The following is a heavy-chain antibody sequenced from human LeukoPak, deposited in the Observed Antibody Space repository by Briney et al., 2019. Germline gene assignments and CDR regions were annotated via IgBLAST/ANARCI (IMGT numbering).Heavy chain of an antibody. V-gene: IGHV4-59*01. CDR2: IYYSGST. CDR1: GGSISSYY. J-gene: IGHJ6*02. CDR3: ARVVRYGLTARGYYGMDV. Sequence: ETLSLTCTVSGGSISSYYWSWIRQPPGKGLEWIGYIYYSGSTNYNPSLKSRVTISVDTSKNQFSLKLSSVTAADTAVYYCARVVRYGLTARGYYGMDVWGQGTTVTVSS. D-gene: IGHD3-9*01.